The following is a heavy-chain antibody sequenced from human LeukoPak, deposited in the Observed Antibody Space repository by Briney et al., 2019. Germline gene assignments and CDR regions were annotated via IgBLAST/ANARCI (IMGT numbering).Heavy chain of an antibody. J-gene: IGHJ6*02. Sequence: SVKVSCKASGGTFSSYAISWVRLAPGQGLEWMGRIIPILGIANYAQKFQGRVTITADKSTSTAYMELSSLRSEDTAVYYCARARYCSGGSCYYYYGMDVWGQGTTVTVSS. V-gene: IGHV1-69*04. CDR1: GGTFSSYA. CDR3: ARARYCSGGSCYYYYGMDV. CDR2: IIPILGIA. D-gene: IGHD2-15*01.